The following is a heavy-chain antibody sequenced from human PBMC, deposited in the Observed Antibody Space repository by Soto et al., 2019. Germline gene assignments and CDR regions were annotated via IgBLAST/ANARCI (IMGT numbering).Heavy chain of an antibody. D-gene: IGHD3-10*01. CDR3: ATPGRNYGSGTLHYYYYYGMDV. V-gene: IGHV1-24*01. CDR1: GYTLTELS. Sequence: ASVKVSCKVSGYTLTELSMHWVRQAPGKGLEWMGGFDPEDGETIYAQKFQGRVTMTEDTSTDTAYMELGSLRSEDTAVYYCATPGRNYGSGTLHYYYYYGMDVWGQGTTVTVSS. J-gene: IGHJ6*02. CDR2: FDPEDGET.